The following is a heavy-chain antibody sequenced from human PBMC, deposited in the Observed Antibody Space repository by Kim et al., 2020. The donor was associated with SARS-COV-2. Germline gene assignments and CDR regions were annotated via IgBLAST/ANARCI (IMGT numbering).Heavy chain of an antibody. Sequence: GGSLRLSCAASGFTFSTYTVHWVRQAPGKGLEWVAVIWFDESDKYYADSVKGRFTISRDNSKNTLYLQMNSLRAEETAVYYCARTGYYGYLRNAFDIWGQGTMATLSS. D-gene: IGHD3-16*01. V-gene: IGHV3-33*01. J-gene: IGHJ3*02. CDR3: ARTGYYGYLRNAFDI. CDR1: GFTFSTYT. CDR2: IWFDESDK.